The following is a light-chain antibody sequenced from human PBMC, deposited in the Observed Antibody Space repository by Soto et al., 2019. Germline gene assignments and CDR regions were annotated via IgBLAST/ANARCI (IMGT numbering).Light chain of an antibody. CDR2: KMS. Sequence: DFQMTQSPSTLSASVGDRVTITCRASQNIRSRLAWFQQKPGKAPKLLIYKMSASERGVPSRFSGSGSGTEFTLTISSLQPEDFATYYCQQYNSSPWTFGQGTKVDNK. CDR1: QNIRSR. V-gene: IGKV1-5*03. CDR3: QQYNSSPWT. J-gene: IGKJ1*01.